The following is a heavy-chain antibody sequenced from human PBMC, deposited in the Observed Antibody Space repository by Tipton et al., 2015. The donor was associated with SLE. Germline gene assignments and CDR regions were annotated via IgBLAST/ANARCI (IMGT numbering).Heavy chain of an antibody. CDR3: ARQRRSDSGSRGPFDY. CDR1: GGSISSSDYY. D-gene: IGHD6-13*01. CDR2: IYYSGDT. V-gene: IGHV4-39*07. Sequence: TLSLTCTVSGGSISSSDYYWGWIRQPPVKGLAGLEWFGSIYYSGDTYYNPSLKSRVTMSVDTSKNHFSLNRSSVTAADTAVYYCARQRRSDSGSRGPFDYWGQGTLVTVSS. J-gene: IGHJ4*02.